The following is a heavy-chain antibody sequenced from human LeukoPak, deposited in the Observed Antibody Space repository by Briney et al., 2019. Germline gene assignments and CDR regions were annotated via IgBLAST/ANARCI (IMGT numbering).Heavy chain of an antibody. V-gene: IGHV3-23*01. J-gene: IGHJ4*02. Sequence: GGSLRLSCAASGFTFSSSAMSWVRQAPGKGLEWVSAISNNGGYTYYADSVKGRFTISRDNSKNTLYLQMNSLRAEDTAVYYCAKAPYGELLPYDYWGQGTLVTVSS. CDR2: ISNNGGYT. CDR3: AKAPYGELLPYDY. D-gene: IGHD1-26*01. CDR1: GFTFSSSA.